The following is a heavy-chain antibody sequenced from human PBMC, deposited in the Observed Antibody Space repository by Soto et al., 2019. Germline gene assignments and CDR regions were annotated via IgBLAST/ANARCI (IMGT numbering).Heavy chain of an antibody. D-gene: IGHD6-19*01. V-gene: IGHV1-46*04. Sequence: GALVKGSCKASGYTFTIYYMHWVRQDPGQGLEWMXIXNXXXGXTXXXNXXXXRFTISNDNSKSTLFLQMKSLKAEDTAVYFCAKHLQYDSGWPLDYWGQGTLVTLSS. CDR2: XNXXXGXT. J-gene: IGHJ4*02. CDR3: AKHLQYDSGWPLDY. CDR1: GYTFTIYY.